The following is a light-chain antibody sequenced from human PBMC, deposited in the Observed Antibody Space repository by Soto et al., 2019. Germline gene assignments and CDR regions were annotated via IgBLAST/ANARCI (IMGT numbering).Light chain of an antibody. V-gene: IGKV3-20*01. J-gene: IGKJ1*01. CDR3: QQYESSPVT. CDR1: QSVSSSY. Sequence: EIVLTQSPGTLSLSPGERATLSCRASQSVSSSYLAWFQQKPGQAPRLLIYGASSRATGIPDRFSGSGSGAVFTLTISRLEPEDFAVYYCQQYESSPVTFGQGTKVEIK. CDR2: GAS.